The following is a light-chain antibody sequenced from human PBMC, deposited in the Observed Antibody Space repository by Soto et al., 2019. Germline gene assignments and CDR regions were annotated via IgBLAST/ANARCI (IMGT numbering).Light chain of an antibody. J-gene: IGKJ5*01. CDR1: QSVSSSY. V-gene: IGKV3-20*01. Sequence: EIVLTQSPGTLSLSPGERANLSCRASQSVSSSYLAWYQQKPGQAPRLLIYGASSRATGITDRFSGSGSGTDSTLKVSKLEPEESAVCYCQQSGNSPITFGHGTGLEVK. CDR3: QQSGNSPIT. CDR2: GAS.